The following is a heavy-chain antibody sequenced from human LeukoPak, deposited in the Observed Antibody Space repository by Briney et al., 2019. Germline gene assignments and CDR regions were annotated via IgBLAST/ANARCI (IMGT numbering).Heavy chain of an antibody. Sequence: GGSLRLSCAASGFTVSSRYMGWVRQAPGKGLEWVSVIYSGTTAYYPDSVKGRFTISRDNSMNTLYLQMNSLSAEDTAVYYCARVEEGWFDPWGQGTLVTVSS. V-gene: IGHV3-66*01. CDR1: GFTVSSRY. CDR3: ARVEEGWFDP. CDR2: IYSGTTA. J-gene: IGHJ5*02.